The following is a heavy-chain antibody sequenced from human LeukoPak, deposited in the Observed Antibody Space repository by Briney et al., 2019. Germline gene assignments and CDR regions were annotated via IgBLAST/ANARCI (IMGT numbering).Heavy chain of an antibody. J-gene: IGHJ4*02. D-gene: IGHD2-2*01. Sequence: GGSLRLSCAASGFTVSTNYMSWVRQAPGKKLEWVSDIYSDGSTFYADSVKGRFTISRDNSKNTLYLQMNSLRAEDTAVYHCAKGEYCSSTSCSDFDYWGQGTLVTVSS. CDR1: GFTVSTNY. CDR3: AKGEYCSSTSCSDFDY. V-gene: IGHV3-53*01. CDR2: IYSDGST.